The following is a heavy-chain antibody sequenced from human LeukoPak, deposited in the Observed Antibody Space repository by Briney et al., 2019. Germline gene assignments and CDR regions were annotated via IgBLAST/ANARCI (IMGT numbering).Heavy chain of an antibody. CDR2: IYYSGST. CDR1: GASISGYY. V-gene: IGHV4-59*01. CDR3: ARIHRYWSGGNCYVYDH. Sequence: SETLSLTCTVSGASISGYYWSWIRQPPGKGPEWIGYIYYSGSTKYNPSLKSRVTISADTSKNQFSLTLRSVTAADTATYHCARIHRYWSGGNCYVYDHWGQGTPVTVSS. D-gene: IGHD2-15*01. J-gene: IGHJ4*02.